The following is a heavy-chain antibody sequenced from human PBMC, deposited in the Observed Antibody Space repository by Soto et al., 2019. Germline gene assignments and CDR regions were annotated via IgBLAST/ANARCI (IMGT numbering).Heavy chain of an antibody. D-gene: IGHD3-22*01. V-gene: IGHV2-5*02. CDR3: PTYYYDSSGYSYFDY. Sequence: QITLKESGPTLVKPTQTLTLTCTFSGFSLSTSGVGVGWIRQPPGKALEWLALIYWDDDKRYSPSLKSRLTIPMDNSIXQVVLTMTNMDPVDTATYYCPTYYYDSSGYSYFDYWGQGTLVTVSS. CDR2: IYWDDDK. J-gene: IGHJ4*02. CDR1: GFSLSTSGVG.